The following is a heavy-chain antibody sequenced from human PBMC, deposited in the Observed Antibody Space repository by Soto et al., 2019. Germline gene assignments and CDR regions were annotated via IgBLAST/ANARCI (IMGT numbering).Heavy chain of an antibody. Sequence: EVQMVESGGGLVKPGGSLGLSCAASGFTFSYGYMTWVRQAPGKGLEWVGRIRSNADGGTTEYAAPVKGRFTISRDDSKNTVYLQMNSLKTEDTAVYYCTTGPRWEYYYAMGVWGQGTTVIVSS. J-gene: IGHJ6*02. D-gene: IGHD1-26*01. CDR1: GFTFSYGY. CDR3: TTGPRWEYYYAMGV. CDR2: IRSNADGGTT. V-gene: IGHV3-15*01.